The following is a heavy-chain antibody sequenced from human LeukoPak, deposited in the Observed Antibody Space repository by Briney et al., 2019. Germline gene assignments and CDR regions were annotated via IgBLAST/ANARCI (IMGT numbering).Heavy chain of an antibody. CDR3: ARLLDSSGLFDY. CDR1: GGSFSGSY. CDR2: INHSGST. J-gene: IGHJ4*02. Sequence: PSETLSLTCAVYGGSFSGSYWSWIRQPPGKGLEWIGEINHSGSTNYNPSLKSRVTISVDTSKNQSSLKLSSVTAADTAVYYCARLLDSSGLFDYWGQGTLVTVSS. V-gene: IGHV4-34*01. D-gene: IGHD3-22*01.